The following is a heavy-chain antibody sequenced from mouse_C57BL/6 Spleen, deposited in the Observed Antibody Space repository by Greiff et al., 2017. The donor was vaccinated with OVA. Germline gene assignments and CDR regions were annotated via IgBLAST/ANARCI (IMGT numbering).Heavy chain of an antibody. CDR1: GYTFTDYE. V-gene: IGHV1-15*01. D-gene: IGHD2-3*01. CDR2: IDPETGGT. Sequence: VQLQQSGAELVRPGASVTLSCKASGYTFTDYEMHWVKQTPVHGLEWIGAIDPETGGTAYNQKFKGKAILTADKSSSTAYMELRSLTSEDSAVYYCTDPIVYDGYYFDYWGQGTTLTVSS. J-gene: IGHJ2*01. CDR3: TDPIVYDGYYFDY.